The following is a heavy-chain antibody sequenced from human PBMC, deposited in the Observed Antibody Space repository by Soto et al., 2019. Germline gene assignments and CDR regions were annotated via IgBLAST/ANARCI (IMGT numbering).Heavy chain of an antibody. CDR3: ARGYDIVRVPLAIRVGFFDY. CDR1: GITFSSHT. D-gene: IGHD2-15*01. V-gene: IGHV3-21*01. J-gene: IGHJ4*02. Sequence: EVFLVESGGGLVKPGGSLRLSCADSGITFSSHTMNWVRQAPGKGLEWVSSISSTSRDVNYADSVKGRFTISRDNAKNSLYLQLNTLRVEDTAVYYCARGYDIVRVPLAIRVGFFDYWGQGAVVTVSS. CDR2: ISSTSRDV.